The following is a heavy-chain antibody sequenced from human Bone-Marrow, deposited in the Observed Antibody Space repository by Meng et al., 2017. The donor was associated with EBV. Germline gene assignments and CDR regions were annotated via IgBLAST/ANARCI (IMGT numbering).Heavy chain of an antibody. CDR2: IYYNGNT. D-gene: IGHD1-26*01. CDR1: GASVSSGSYY. CDR3: ASTSGNLIYSDY. J-gene: IGHJ4*02. Sequence: QVQLQESGPGLVKPSETRSLTGTVSGASVSSGSYYWNWIRQPPGKGLEWIGYIYYNGNTNYNPSLKSRVTISVDTSKNQFSLKLSSVTAADTAVYYCASTSGNLIYSDYWGQGTLVTVSS. V-gene: IGHV4-61*01.